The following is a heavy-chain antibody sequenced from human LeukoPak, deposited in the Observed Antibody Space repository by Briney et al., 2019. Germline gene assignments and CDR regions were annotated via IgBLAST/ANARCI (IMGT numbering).Heavy chain of an antibody. Sequence: PGGSLRLFCVASGFTFSSHGMHWVRQAPGKGLEWVAVIWYDASNKYYADSVKGRFTISRDNSKNTLYLQMNSLRAEDTAVYYCARWGDNKILDYWGQGTLVTVSS. CDR2: IWYDASNK. V-gene: IGHV3-33*01. D-gene: IGHD3-16*01. CDR3: ARWGDNKILDY. CDR1: GFTFSSHG. J-gene: IGHJ4*02.